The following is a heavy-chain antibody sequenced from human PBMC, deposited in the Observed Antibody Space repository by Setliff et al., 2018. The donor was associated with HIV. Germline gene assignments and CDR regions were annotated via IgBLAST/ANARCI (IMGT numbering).Heavy chain of an antibody. V-gene: IGHV4-31*03. CDR2: IYYSGST. CDR1: GGSISSGGYY. Sequence: PSETLSLTCTVSGGSISSGGYYWSWIRQQPGKGLEWIGYIYYSGSTYYNPSLKSRVTISVDTTKNQISLKLSSVTAADTAVYYCARSLVPSGYYYGRHAFDIWGQGTKVTVSS. D-gene: IGHD3-22*01. J-gene: IGHJ3*02. CDR3: ARSLVPSGYYYGRHAFDI.